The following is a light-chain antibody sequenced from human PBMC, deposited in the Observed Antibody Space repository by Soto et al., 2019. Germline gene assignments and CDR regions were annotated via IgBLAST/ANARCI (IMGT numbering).Light chain of an antibody. CDR2: GAS. V-gene: IGKV3-15*01. CDR1: QTVSSN. CDR3: QQYHNWPPQYT. Sequence: EIVMTQSPATLSVSPGERATVSCRASQTVSSNLAWYQQKPGQAPRLLIHGASTRANGVPARFSGSGSGTEFTLTISSLQSEDFAVYYCQQYHNWPPQYTFGQGTKLQIK. J-gene: IGKJ2*01.